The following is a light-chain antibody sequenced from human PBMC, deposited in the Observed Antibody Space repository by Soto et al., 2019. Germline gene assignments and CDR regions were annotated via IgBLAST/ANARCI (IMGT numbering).Light chain of an antibody. Sequence: QSVLTQPPSASGTPGQMVAISCSGSGSSTGTNTVNWYRQLPGTAPKLLIYGNNQRPSGVPDRFSGSKSGTSASLAISGLQSEDEAEYYCAAWDGSLNNVLFGGGTKVTVL. CDR3: AAWDGSLNNVL. J-gene: IGLJ2*01. CDR2: GNN. V-gene: IGLV1-44*01. CDR1: GSSTGTNT.